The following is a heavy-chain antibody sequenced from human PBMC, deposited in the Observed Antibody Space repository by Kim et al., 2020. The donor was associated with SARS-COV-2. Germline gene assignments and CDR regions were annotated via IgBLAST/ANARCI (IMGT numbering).Heavy chain of an antibody. D-gene: IGHD2-2*01. Sequence: SETLSLTCAVYGGSFSGYYWSWIRQPPGKGLEWIGEINHSGSTNYNQSLKSRVTISVDTSKNQFSLKLSSVTAADTAVYYCARGRGGVADIVVVAAAMYYYYGMDVWGQGTTVTVSS. CDR2: INHSGST. CDR1: GGSFSGYY. J-gene: IGHJ6*02. V-gene: IGHV4-34*01. CDR3: ARGRGGVADIVVVAAAMYYYYGMDV.